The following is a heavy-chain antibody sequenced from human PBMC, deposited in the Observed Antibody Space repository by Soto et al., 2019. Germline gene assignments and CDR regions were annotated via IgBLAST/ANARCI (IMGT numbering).Heavy chain of an antibody. D-gene: IGHD3-10*01. CDR1: GFTFSSYS. CDR2: ISSSSSYI. J-gene: IGHJ4*02. CDR3: ARDSSPYYYGSGSYFGGDY. V-gene: IGHV3-21*01. Sequence: SLRLSCAAPGFTFSSYSMNWVRQAPGKGLEWVSSISSSSSYIYYADSVKGRFTISRDNAKNSLYLQMNSLRAEDTAVYYCARDSSPYYYGSGSYFGGDYWGQGTLVTVSS.